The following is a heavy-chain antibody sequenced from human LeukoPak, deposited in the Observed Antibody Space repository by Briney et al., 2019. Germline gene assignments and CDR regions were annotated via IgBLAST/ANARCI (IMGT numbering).Heavy chain of an antibody. Sequence: GGSLRLSCAASGFTVSSNYMSWVRQAPGKGLEWVSVIYSGGSTYYADSVKGRFTISGDNSKNTLYLQMNSLRAEDTAVYYCARERGDSGGLGHYFDYWGQGTLVTVSS. CDR2: IYSGGST. V-gene: IGHV3-53*01. CDR1: GFTVSSNY. J-gene: IGHJ4*02. CDR3: ARERGDSGGLGHYFDY. D-gene: IGHD3-16*01.